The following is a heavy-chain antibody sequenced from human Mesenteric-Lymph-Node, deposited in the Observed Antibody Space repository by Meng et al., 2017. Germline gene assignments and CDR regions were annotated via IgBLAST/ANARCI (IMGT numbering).Heavy chain of an antibody. CDR1: GGSISSGGYY. Sequence: TLSLTCTVSGGSISSGGYYWSWIRQHPGKGLEWIGYIYYSGSTYYNPSLKSLVTISVDTSKNQFSLKLSSVTAADTAVYYCARYGDNNWFDPWGQGSLVTVSS. D-gene: IGHD4-17*01. J-gene: IGHJ5*02. V-gene: IGHV4-31*01. CDR2: IYYSGST. CDR3: ARYGDNNWFDP.